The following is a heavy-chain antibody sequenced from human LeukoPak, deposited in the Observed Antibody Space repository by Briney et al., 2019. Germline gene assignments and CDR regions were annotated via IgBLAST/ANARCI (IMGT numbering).Heavy chain of an antibody. CDR1: GGGGSISSHY. J-gene: IGHJ4*02. Sequence: SETLTLTCTVSGGGGSISSHYWGWIRQPAGKGLEWIGRIYFTGTITYNPSLKSRVTISVDTSKNQFSLKLSSVTAADTAVYYCARVRGDYVTGIDYWGQGTLVTVPS. CDR3: ARVRGDYVTGIDY. CDR2: IYFTGTI. D-gene: IGHD4-17*01. V-gene: IGHV4-39*07.